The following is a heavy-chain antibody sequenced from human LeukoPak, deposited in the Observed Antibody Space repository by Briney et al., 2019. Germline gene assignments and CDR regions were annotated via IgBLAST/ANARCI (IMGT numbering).Heavy chain of an antibody. CDR1: GFSFSDYG. Sequence: GGSLRLSCAASGFSFSDYGMHWVRQAPGKGLEWVSYISSSLNTIYYADSVQGRFTISRDNAKNSLYLQMNSLRAEDTAVYYCAREGTVGANNYYYYGMDVWGQGTTVTVSS. V-gene: IGHV3-48*04. J-gene: IGHJ6*02. D-gene: IGHD1-26*01. CDR2: ISSSLNTI. CDR3: AREGTVGANNYYYYGMDV.